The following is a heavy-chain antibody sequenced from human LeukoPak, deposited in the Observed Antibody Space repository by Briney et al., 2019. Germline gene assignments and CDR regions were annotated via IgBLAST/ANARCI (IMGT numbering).Heavy chain of an antibody. CDR2: IYPGDSDT. CDR1: GYSFTSYW. V-gene: IGHV5-51*01. CDR3: ARKGPEYYDFWSGYLGNFDY. Sequence: GESLKISCKGSGYSFTSYWIGWVRQMPGKGLEWMGIIYPGDSDTRHRPSFQGQVTISADKSISTAYLQWSSLKASDTAMYYCARKGPEYYDFWSGYLGNFDYWGQGTLVTVSS. J-gene: IGHJ4*02. D-gene: IGHD3-3*01.